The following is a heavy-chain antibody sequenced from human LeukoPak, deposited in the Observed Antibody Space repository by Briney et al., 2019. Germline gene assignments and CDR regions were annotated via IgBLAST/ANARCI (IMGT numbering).Heavy chain of an antibody. J-gene: IGHJ4*02. D-gene: IGHD1-26*01. Sequence: SVKVSCKASGGTFSSYAISWVRQAPGQGLEWMGGIIPIFGTANYAQKFQGRVTITTDESTSTAYMELSSLRSEDTAVYYCARGVVGATTVFWGYFDYWGQGTLVTVSS. CDR3: ARGVVGATTVFWGYFDY. CDR1: GGTFSSYA. V-gene: IGHV1-69*05. CDR2: IIPIFGTA.